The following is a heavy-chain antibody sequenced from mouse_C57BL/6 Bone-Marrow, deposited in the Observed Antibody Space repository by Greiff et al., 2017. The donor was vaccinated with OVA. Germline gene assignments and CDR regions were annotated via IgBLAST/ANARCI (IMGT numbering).Heavy chain of an antibody. CDR1: GFTFSSYG. D-gene: IGHD2-4*01. J-gene: IGHJ4*01. Sequence: EVQLVESGGDLVKPGGSLKLSCAASGFTFSSYGMSWVRQTPDKRLEWVATISSGGSYTYYPDSVKGRFTISRDNAKNTLYLQMSSLKSEDTAMYYCARHEHDYDYAMDYWGQGTSVTVSS. CDR3: ARHEHDYDYAMDY. CDR2: ISSGGSYT. V-gene: IGHV5-6*01.